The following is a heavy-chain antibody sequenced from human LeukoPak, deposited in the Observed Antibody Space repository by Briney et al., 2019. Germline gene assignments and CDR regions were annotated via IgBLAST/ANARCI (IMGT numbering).Heavy chain of an antibody. Sequence: SETLSLTCTVSGGSISSSSYYWGWIRQPPGKGLEWIGSIYYSGSTYYSPSLKSRVTISLDTSRNQFSLKLNSVTAADTAVYYCAKAAQEGYYYDSNRGSYSDYWGQGTLVTVSS. J-gene: IGHJ4*02. CDR3: AKAAQEGYYYDSNRGSYSDY. V-gene: IGHV4-39*07. CDR1: GGSISSSSYY. CDR2: IYYSGST. D-gene: IGHD3-22*01.